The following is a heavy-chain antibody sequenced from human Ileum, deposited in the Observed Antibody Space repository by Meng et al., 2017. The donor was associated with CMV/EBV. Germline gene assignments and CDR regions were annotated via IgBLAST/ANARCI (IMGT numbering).Heavy chain of an antibody. D-gene: IGHD6-13*01. CDR1: GGSISSPPYF. CDR3: AREPPSGQQLD. CDR2: ISYSGNT. J-gene: IGHJ4*02. Sequence: QLQRQEAGPGLVKPSETLSLTCTVSGGSISSPPYFWGWIRQPPGKGLGWIATISYSGNTYYNPSLKSPVTISLDTSKNQFSLKLTSVTAADTAVYYCAREPPSGQQLDWGQGTLVTVPS. V-gene: IGHV4-39*07.